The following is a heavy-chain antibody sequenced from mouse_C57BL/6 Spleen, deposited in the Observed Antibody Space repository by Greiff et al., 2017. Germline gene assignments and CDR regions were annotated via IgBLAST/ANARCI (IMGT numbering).Heavy chain of an antibody. CDR1: GYTFTSYW. CDR3: ARLNYYGNYGY. CDR2: IHPNSGST. Sequence: QVQLKQPGAELVKPGASVKLSCKASGYTFTSYWMHWVKQRPGQGLEWIGMIHPNSGSTNYNEKFKSKATLTVDKSSSTAYMQLSSLTSEDSAVYYCARLNYYGNYGYWGQGTTLTVSS. D-gene: IGHD2-1*01. V-gene: IGHV1-64*01. J-gene: IGHJ2*01.